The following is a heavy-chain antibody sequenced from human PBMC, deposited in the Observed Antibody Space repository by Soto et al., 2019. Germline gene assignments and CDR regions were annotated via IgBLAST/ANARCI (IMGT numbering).Heavy chain of an antibody. CDR2: ISRSSSYI. J-gene: IGHJ3*02. CDR3: AREQQLVEAFDI. D-gene: IGHD6-13*01. CDR1: GFTFSSYS. Sequence: EVQLVESGGGLVKPGGSLRLSCAASGFTFSSYSMNWVRQAPGKGLEWVSSISRSSSYIYYADSVKGRFTISRDNAKNSLYLQMNSLRAEDTAVYYCAREQQLVEAFDIWGQGTMVTVSS. V-gene: IGHV3-21*01.